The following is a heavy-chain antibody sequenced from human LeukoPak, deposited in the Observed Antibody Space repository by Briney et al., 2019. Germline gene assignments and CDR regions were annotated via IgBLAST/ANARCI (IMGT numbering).Heavy chain of an antibody. D-gene: IGHD6-13*01. J-gene: IGHJ4*02. CDR2: IYSSGST. V-gene: IGHV3-53*01. CDR1: GFSVNSNY. CDR3: ASRIATAGSVDY. Sequence: QAGGSLRLSCAASGFSVNSNYMSWARQAPGKGLEWVSVIYSSGSTYYADSVKGRFTISRDNSKNTLHLQMNTLRAEDTAVYYCASRIATAGSVDYWGQGTQVTVSS.